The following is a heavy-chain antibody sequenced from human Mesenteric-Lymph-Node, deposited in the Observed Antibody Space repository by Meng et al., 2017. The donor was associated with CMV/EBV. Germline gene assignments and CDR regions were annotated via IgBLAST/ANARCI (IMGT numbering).Heavy chain of an antibody. CDR3: ATGPYDISAYPYYDGMDV. CDR1: GGSVSSDSSY. CDR2: IYYSGST. D-gene: IGHD3-22*01. Sequence: SETLSLTCTVSGGSVSSDSSYWSWIRQPPGKGLEWIGHIYYSGSTKYNPSLKSRVTILVDTSNNQFSLKLSSVTAADTAVFYCATGPYDISAYPYYDGMDVWGQGTTVTVSS. V-gene: IGHV4-61*01. J-gene: IGHJ6*02.